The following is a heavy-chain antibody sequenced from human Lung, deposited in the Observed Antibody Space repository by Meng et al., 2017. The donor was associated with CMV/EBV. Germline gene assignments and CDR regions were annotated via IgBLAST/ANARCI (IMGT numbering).Heavy chain of an antibody. Sequence: GESLKISCAASGFTFSSYWMSWVRQAPGKGLKWVANINQDGNEEYYVDSLKGRFTISRDNAKNSLYLQMTSLRAEDTAVYYCARDGTLSPYYYYYGMDVWGQGTTVTVSS. V-gene: IGHV3-7*01. CDR2: INQDGNEE. CDR1: GFTFSSYW. CDR3: ARDGTLSPYYYYYGMDV. J-gene: IGHJ6*02.